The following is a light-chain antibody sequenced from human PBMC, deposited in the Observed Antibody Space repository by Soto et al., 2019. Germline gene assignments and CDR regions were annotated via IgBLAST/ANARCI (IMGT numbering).Light chain of an antibody. CDR1: SSDVGSYNY. V-gene: IGLV2-14*03. CDR3: SALTSSITLYV. Sequence: QSVLTQPASVSGSPGQSITISCTGTSSDVGSYNYVSWYQHHPGKAPKLMIYDVNNRPSGVSNRFSGSKSGNAASLTISGLHTEDEADYYCSALTSSITLYVFGTGTKVTV. CDR2: DVN. J-gene: IGLJ1*01.